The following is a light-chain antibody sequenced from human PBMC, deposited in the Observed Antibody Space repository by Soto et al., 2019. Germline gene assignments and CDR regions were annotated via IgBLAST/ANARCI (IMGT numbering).Light chain of an antibody. Sequence: IVLTQSPGTLSLSPGERATLSCRASHSVTSSYLAWYQQKPGQAPRLLIYGASYRATGIPGRFSGSGSGTDFTLTISRLEPEDFAVYYCQLFSNSPMYTFGQGTKLEI. CDR1: HSVTSSY. CDR2: GAS. CDR3: QLFSNSPMYT. J-gene: IGKJ2*01. V-gene: IGKV3-20*01.